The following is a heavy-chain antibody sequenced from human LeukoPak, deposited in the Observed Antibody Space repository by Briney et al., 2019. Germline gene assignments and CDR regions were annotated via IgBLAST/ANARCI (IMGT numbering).Heavy chain of an antibody. CDR1: GFTFSNYW. V-gene: IGHV3-74*01. D-gene: IGHD1-26*01. CDR3: ARDQRYSGRLFDP. CDR2: INSDGSST. J-gene: IGHJ5*02. Sequence: GGSLRLSCAASGFTFSNYWMHWVRQAPGKGLVWVSGINSDGSSTTYADSVKGRFTISRDNAKNTLYLQMSSLRAEDTAVYYCARDQRYSGRLFDPWGQGTLVTVSS.